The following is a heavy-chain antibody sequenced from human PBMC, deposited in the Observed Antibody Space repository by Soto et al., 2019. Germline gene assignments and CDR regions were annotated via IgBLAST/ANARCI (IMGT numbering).Heavy chain of an antibody. CDR2: IYTSGST. V-gene: IGHV4-4*07. J-gene: IGHJ5*02. CDR3: ARDIEEYYDFWSRFDP. CDR1: GGSISSYY. Sequence: TSETLSLTCTVSGGSISSYYWSWIRQPAGKGLEWIGRIYTSGSTNYNPSLKSRVTMSVDTSKNQFSLKLSSVTAADTAVYYCARDIEEYYDFWSRFDPWGQGTLVTVSS. D-gene: IGHD3-3*01.